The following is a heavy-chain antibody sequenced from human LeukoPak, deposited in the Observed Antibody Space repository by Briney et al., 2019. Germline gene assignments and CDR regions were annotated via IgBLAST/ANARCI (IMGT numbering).Heavy chain of an antibody. CDR2: ISYDGSNK. J-gene: IGHJ4*02. CDR3: AKGPLLWD. Sequence: GRSLRLSCGASGFTFSSYAMHWVRQAPGKGLEWVAVISYDGSNKDYADSVKGRFTISRDNSKNTLYLQMNSLRAEDTAVYYCAKGPLLWDWGQGTLVTVSS. D-gene: IGHD2/OR15-2a*01. CDR1: GFTFSSYA. V-gene: IGHV3-30*04.